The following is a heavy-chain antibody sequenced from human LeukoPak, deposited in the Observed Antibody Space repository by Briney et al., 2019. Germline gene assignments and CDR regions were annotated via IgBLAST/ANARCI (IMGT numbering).Heavy chain of an antibody. V-gene: IGHV3-64*01. CDR1: GFTFSSYA. J-gene: IGHJ4*02. D-gene: IGHD2-21*02. Sequence: GGSLRLSCAASGFTFSSYAMHWVRQAPGKGLEYVSAISSNGGSTYYANSVKGRFTISRDNSKNTLYLQMGSLRAEDMAVYFCAREWPNCGGDCYFDYWGQGTLVTVSS. CDR3: AREWPNCGGDCYFDY. CDR2: ISSNGGST.